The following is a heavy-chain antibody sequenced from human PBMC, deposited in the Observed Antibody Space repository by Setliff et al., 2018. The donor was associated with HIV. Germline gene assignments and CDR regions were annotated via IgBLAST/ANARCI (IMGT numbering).Heavy chain of an antibody. CDR3: ASWGRARRANYNFWSGSSWFDP. J-gene: IGHJ5*02. D-gene: IGHD3-3*01. Sequence: SETLSLTCTVSGGSISSGGYFWSWIRQLPGKGLEWIGYIYYSGSTFYNPSLKSRVSISVDTAKNQFSLKLRSVTAADTAVYYCASWGRARRANYNFWSGSSWFDPWGQGILVTVSS. CDR2: IYYSGST. CDR1: GGSISSGGYF. V-gene: IGHV4-31*03.